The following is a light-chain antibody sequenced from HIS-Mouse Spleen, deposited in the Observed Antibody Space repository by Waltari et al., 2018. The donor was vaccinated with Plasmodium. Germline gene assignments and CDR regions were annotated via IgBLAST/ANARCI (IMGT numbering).Light chain of an antibody. Sequence: SYELTQPPSVSVSPGQTASITCSGEHWGYKYACWYQQKPGHSPVLVIYQDSKRPSGIPERFSGSNSGNTATLTISGTQAMDEADYYCQAWDSSTVVFGGGTKLTVL. CDR3: QAWDSSTVV. CDR1: HWGYKY. CDR2: QDS. V-gene: IGLV3-1*01. J-gene: IGLJ2*01.